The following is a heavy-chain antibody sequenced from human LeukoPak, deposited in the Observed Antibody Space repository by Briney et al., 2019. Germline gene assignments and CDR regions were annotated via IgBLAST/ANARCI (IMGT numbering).Heavy chain of an antibody. J-gene: IGHJ4*02. CDR3: ARRRGGFGEGEFPY. CDR1: GDSISGYH. D-gene: IGHD3-10*01. Sequence: SETLSLTCTVSGDSISGYHWSWIRQPPGKGLEWIGHIGPSSRTSYNPSLNSRVTISTDTSGNLFSLKLTSVTAADTAVYYCARRRGGFGEGEFPYWGQGTLVTVSA. CDR2: IGPSSRT. V-gene: IGHV4-4*09.